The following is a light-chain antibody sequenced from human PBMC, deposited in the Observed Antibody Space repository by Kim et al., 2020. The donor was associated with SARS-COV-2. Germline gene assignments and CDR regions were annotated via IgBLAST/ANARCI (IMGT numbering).Light chain of an antibody. CDR3: NSRDISGNHLV. CDR2: GKN. V-gene: IGLV3-19*01. J-gene: IGLJ3*02. CDR1: SLRSYY. Sequence: AIGQTVRITCQGDSLRSYYASWYQQKPGQAPVLVIYGKNNRPSGIPDRFSGSSSGNTASLTITGAQAEDEADYYCNSRDISGNHLVFGGGTQLTVL.